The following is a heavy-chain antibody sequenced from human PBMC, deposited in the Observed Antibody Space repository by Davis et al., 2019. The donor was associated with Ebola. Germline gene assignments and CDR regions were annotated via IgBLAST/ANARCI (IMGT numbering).Heavy chain of an antibody. CDR2: INSIDGRT. V-gene: IGHV1-46*03. J-gene: IGHJ3*02. Sequence: ASVTVSCKASGYTFTNYYTHWVRQPPGQGLEWMGMINSIDGRTIYAQKFQGRVTVTRDTSTTTVYMDLSSLRSEDTALYYCTTPGGQDSGYDVFDIWGQGTMVTVSS. CDR1: GYTFTNYY. CDR3: TTPGGQDSGYDVFDI. D-gene: IGHD5-12*01.